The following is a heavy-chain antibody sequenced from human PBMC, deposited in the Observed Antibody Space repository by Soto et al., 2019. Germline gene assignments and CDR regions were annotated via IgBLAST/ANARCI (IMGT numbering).Heavy chain of an antibody. CDR3: ARDRHAGFTHYFDL. CDR2: TSYTGNT. CDR1: GARVTSQD. D-gene: IGHD2-8*01. V-gene: IGHV4-59*02. Sequence: TPALARGLSGARVTSQDCGCIRQFHGKGLQWIAYTSYTGNTNYNPSLQSRVTISLDTSKNQLSLKLTSMTAADTAGYYCARDRHAGFTHYFDLRVNGTLVTVS. J-gene: IGHJ4*03.